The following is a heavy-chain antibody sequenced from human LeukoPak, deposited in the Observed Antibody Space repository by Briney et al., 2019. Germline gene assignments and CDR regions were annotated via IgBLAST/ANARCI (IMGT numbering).Heavy chain of an antibody. V-gene: IGHV3-21*01. CDR2: ISSSSSYI. CDR3: AVQGAAADYYMDV. CDR1: GFTFSSYS. Sequence: GGSLRLSCAASGFTFSSYSMNWVRQAPGKGLEWVSSISSSSSYIYYADSVKGRFTISRDDAKNSLYLQMNSLRAEDTAVYYCAVQGAAADYYMDVWSKGTTVTVSS. D-gene: IGHD6-13*01. J-gene: IGHJ6*03.